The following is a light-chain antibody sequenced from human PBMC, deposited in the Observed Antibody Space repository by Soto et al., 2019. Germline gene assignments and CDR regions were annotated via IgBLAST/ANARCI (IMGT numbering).Light chain of an antibody. J-gene: IGKJ2*01. Sequence: EIVLTQSPGTLSLSPGERVTLSCRASQSVSNSYLAWHQQKPGQAPRLLIYGASSRPTGIPDRFSGSGSGTDFTLTISRLEPEDSAVYYCQQYGTSPYTFGLGTKLEI. CDR1: QSVSNSY. CDR2: GAS. CDR3: QQYGTSPYT. V-gene: IGKV3-20*01.